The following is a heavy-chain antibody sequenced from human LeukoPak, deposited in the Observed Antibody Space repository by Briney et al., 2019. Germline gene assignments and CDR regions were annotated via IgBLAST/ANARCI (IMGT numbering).Heavy chain of an antibody. CDR1: GFTFSTYW. CDR3: AREGVHCSGRSCLKAY. CDR2: IKKDGSEK. J-gene: IGHJ4*02. D-gene: IGHD2-15*01. Sequence: GGSLRLSCAASGFTFSTYWMRWVRQAPGKGLEWVANIKKDGSEKYYMDSVKGRFTISRDNAENSLCLQMNSLRAEDTAVYYCAREGVHCSGRSCLKAYWGQGTQVTVSS. V-gene: IGHV3-7*03.